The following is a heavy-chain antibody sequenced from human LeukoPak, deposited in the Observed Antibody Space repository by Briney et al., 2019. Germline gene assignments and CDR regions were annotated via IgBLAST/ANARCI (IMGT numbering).Heavy chain of an antibody. Sequence: GGSLRLSCAASGFTFSSYSMNWVRQAPGKGLEWVSILYSSGTTYYASSVKGRFTISRDNSENKLYLQMNSLRAEDTAAYYCARGGFGPSDALDIWGQGTMVTVSS. CDR3: ARGGFGPSDALDI. J-gene: IGHJ3*02. V-gene: IGHV3-53*01. D-gene: IGHD3-10*01. CDR1: GFTFSSYS. CDR2: LYSSGTT.